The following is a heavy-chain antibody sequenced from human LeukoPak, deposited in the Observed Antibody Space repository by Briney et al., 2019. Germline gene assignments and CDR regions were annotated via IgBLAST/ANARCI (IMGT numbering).Heavy chain of an antibody. CDR3: AREVEGSGYKIGYYIDF. J-gene: IGHJ4*02. V-gene: IGHV4-59*01. D-gene: IGHD5-18*01. CDR1: GGSTCIFS. CDR2: IYYSVSA. Sequence: SETLSLTCTVSGGSTCIFSWGCIWRPPGKGVEWSGYIYYSVSANSTTSLKSRVTLSVDTRKNKFSLRLSAVTAADTAEYYSAREVEGSGYKIGYYIDFWGQGTLVTVSS.